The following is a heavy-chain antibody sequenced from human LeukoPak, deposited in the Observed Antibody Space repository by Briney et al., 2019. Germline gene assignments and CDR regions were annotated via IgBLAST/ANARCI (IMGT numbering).Heavy chain of an antibody. D-gene: IGHD1-26*01. CDR3: ARVMSGSYSDAFDI. Sequence: KPSETLSLTCTVSGGSISSSSYYWGWIRQPPGKGLEWIGSIYYSGSTYYNPSLKSRVTISVDTSKNQFSLKLSSVTAADTAVYYCARVMSGSYSDAFDIWGQGTMVTVSS. CDR1: GGSISSSSYY. J-gene: IGHJ3*02. CDR2: IYYSGST. V-gene: IGHV4-39*01.